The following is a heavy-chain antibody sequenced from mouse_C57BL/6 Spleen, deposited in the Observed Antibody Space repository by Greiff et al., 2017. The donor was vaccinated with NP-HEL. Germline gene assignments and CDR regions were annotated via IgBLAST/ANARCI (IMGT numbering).Heavy chain of an antibody. CDR2: IDPEDGET. J-gene: IGHJ3*01. Sequence: VQLQQSGAELVKPGASVKLSCTASGFNIKDYYMHWVKQRTEQGLEWIGRIDPEDGETIYAPKFQGKATITADTSSNTAYLQLSSLTSEDTAVYYCASRDSNYAWFAYWGQGTLVTVSA. D-gene: IGHD2-5*01. V-gene: IGHV14-2*01. CDR1: GFNIKDYY. CDR3: ASRDSNYAWFAY.